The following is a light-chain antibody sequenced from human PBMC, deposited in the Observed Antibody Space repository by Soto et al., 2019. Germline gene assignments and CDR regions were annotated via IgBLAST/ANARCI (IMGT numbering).Light chain of an antibody. CDR2: EVT. V-gene: IGLV2-14*01. CDR3: SSYTNTASYV. J-gene: IGLJ1*01. Sequence: SMLPRPARVSASPGHAITISCTGASSDVGAYSYLSWYQQHPGKAPKVIIYEVTNRPSGVSSRFSGSKSGNTASLTIYGLQAEEEADYYCSSYTNTASYVFGTGTKVTVL. CDR1: SSDVGAYSY.